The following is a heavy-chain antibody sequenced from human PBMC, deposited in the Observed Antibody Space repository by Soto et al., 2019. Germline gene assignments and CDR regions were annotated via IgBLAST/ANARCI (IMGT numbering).Heavy chain of an antibody. V-gene: IGHV1-69*01. D-gene: IGHD6-19*01. CDR1: GGTFSSYA. J-gene: IGHJ4*02. CDR2: TIPIFGTA. CDR3: ARERRVGWSENFDY. Sequence: QVQLVQSGAEVTKPGSSVKVSCMASGGTFSSYAISWVRQAPGQGLEWMGGTIPIFGTANYAQKFQGRVTITADEYTTTASMELSSLRSGDKDVYYCARERRVGWSENFDYWGQGTLVTVSS.